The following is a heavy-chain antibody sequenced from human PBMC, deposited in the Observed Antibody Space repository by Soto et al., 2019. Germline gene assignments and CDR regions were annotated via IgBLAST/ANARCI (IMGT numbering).Heavy chain of an antibody. Sequence: SETLSLTCTVSGGSISSGGYYWSWIRQHPGKGLEWIGYIYYSGSTYYNPSLKSRVTISVDTSKNQFSLKLSSVTAADTAVYYCAREAVRGYCSGGSCYDWFAPGGQGPLVTVS. CDR2: IYYSGST. J-gene: IGHJ5*02. V-gene: IGHV4-31*03. D-gene: IGHD2-15*01. CDR1: GGSISSGGYY. CDR3: AREAVRGYCSGGSCYDWFAP.